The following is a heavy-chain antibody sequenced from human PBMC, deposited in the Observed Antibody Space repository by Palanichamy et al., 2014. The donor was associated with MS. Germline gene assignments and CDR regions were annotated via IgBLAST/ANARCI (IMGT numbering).Heavy chain of an antibody. D-gene: IGHD6-6*01. CDR3: ARAEYRSSFYFHSTDV. Sequence: QVQLVQSGAEMKKPGSSVKVSCKASGGSFSRYAISWVRQAPGQGLEWVGGIIPIFGTANYAQKFQGRVTITADESASTAYMELSSLRSDDTGVYYCARAEYRSSFYFHSTDVWGQGTAVTVSS. V-gene: IGHV1-69*01. J-gene: IGHJ6*02. CDR1: GGSFSRYA. CDR2: IIPIFGTA.